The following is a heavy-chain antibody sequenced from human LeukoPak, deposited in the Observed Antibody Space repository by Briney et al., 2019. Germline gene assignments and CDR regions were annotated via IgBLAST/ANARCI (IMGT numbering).Heavy chain of an antibody. D-gene: IGHD3-22*01. CDR1: GGSISSYY. Sequence: PSETLSLTCTVSGGSISSYYWSWGRQPAGKGLEWIGRIYTSGSTNYNPSLTSRVTMSVETTKKKFSLKLSSVTAADTAVYYCARSYYDSSPDYWGQGTLVTVSS. CDR2: IYTSGST. V-gene: IGHV4-4*07. J-gene: IGHJ4*02. CDR3: ARSYYDSSPDY.